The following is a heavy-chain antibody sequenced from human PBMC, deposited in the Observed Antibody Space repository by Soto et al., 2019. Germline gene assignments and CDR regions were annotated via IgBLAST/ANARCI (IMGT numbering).Heavy chain of an antibody. J-gene: IGHJ3*01. CDR1: GGTFSSYT. D-gene: IGHD2-8*01. CDR3: AKDLIANNGVWEPFDL. V-gene: IGHV1-69*04. CDR2: IIPILGIA. Sequence: SVKVSCKASGGTFSSYTISWVRQAPGQGLEWMGRIIPILGIANYAQKFQGRVTITADKSTSTAYMELSSLRSEDTAVYYCAKDLIANNGVWEPFDLWGQGTEVTVSS.